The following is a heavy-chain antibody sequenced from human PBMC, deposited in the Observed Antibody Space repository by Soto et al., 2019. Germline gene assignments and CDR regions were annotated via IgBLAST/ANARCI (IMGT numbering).Heavy chain of an antibody. D-gene: IGHD3-3*01. CDR1: GYNFTSYW. CDR2: IDPPDSFT. V-gene: IGHV5-10-1*03. J-gene: IGHJ6*02. Sequence: EVQLVQSGAEVKKPGESLRISCKGSGYNFTSYWIIWVRQMPGKGLEWMGNIDPPDSFTNYSPSFQGHVTISTDKSMSTAYLQWGTLKASDTAMYYCARRGYDFWSGLDVWGQGTTVTISS. CDR3: ARRGYDFWSGLDV.